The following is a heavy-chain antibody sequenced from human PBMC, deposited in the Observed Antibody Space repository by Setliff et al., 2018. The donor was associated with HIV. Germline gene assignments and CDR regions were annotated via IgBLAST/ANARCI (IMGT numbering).Heavy chain of an antibody. V-gene: IGHV4-39*01. Sequence: PSETLSLTCTVSGGSINSTSYYWGWIRQPPGNGLEWIGSIYHTGSTYYKPSLKSRVTISVDTSQNQFSLKLNSVTAADTAVYYCARRGIAAAGSDSWGQGTLVTVSS. J-gene: IGHJ4*02. CDR1: GGSINSTSYY. D-gene: IGHD6-13*01. CDR2: IYHTGST. CDR3: ARRGIAAAGSDS.